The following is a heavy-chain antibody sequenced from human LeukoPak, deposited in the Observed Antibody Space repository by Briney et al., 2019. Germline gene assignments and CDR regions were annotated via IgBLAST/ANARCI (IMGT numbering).Heavy chain of an antibody. J-gene: IGHJ4*02. D-gene: IGHD3-10*01. CDR2: ISGSGGST. V-gene: IGHV3-23*01. CDR3: ASDTFGELPNS. Sequence: SGGSLRLSCAASGFTFSSYAMSWVRQAPGKGLEWVSAISGSGGSTYYADSVKGRFTISRDNAKNSLYLQMNSLRAEDTAVYYCASDTFGELPNSWGQGTLVTVSS. CDR1: GFTFSSYA.